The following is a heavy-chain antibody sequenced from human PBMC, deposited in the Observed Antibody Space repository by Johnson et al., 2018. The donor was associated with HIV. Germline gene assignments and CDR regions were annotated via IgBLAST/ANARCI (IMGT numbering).Heavy chain of an antibody. D-gene: IGHD3-10*01. V-gene: IGHV3-13*01. CDR2: IGTAGDT. CDR3: AKDRFGEWEPLGAVDI. Sequence: VQLVESGGGLVQPGGSLRLSCVASGFTFSSYDMHWVRQATGKGLEWVSAIGTAGDTYYPGSVKGRFTISRANAKNSLYLQMNSLRAEDTAVYYWAKDRFGEWEPLGAVDIWGQGTMVTVSS. CDR1: GFTFSSYD. J-gene: IGHJ3*02.